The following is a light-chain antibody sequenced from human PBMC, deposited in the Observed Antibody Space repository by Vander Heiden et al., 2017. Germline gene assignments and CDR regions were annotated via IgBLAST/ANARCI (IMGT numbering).Light chain of an antibody. CDR1: NIGSKS. Sequence: SYVLTQPPSVSLAPGQTARITCGGNNIGSKSVHWYQQKPGQAPVLVVYDDRDRHSGIPERFSGSNSGNTATLTISRVEAGDEADYYCQVWDSSSDHVVFGGGTKLTVL. V-gene: IGLV3-21*02. J-gene: IGLJ2*01. CDR3: QVWDSSSDHVV. CDR2: DDR.